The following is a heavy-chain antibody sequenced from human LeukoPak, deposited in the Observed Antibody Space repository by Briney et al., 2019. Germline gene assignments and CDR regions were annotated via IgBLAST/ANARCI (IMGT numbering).Heavy chain of an antibody. Sequence: GGSLRLSCAASGFTFSSYSMNWVRQAPGKRLEWVSSISSSSSYIYYADSVKGRFTISRDNAKNSLYLQMNSLRAEDTAVYYCARGSGQQWLGTRYYFDYWGQGTLVTVSS. CDR2: ISSSSSYI. V-gene: IGHV3-21*01. CDR1: GFTFSSYS. J-gene: IGHJ4*02. CDR3: ARGSGQQWLGTRYYFDY. D-gene: IGHD6-19*01.